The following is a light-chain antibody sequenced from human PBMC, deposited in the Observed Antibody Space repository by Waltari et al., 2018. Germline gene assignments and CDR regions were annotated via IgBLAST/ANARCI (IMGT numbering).Light chain of an antibody. CDR2: EVS. V-gene: IGLV2-8*01. J-gene: IGLJ2*01. Sequence: QSALTQPPSASGSPGQSLTISCTGSSGDIGTVKYVSWYQQHPGKAPKVIIYEVSKRPSGVPGRFSASKSDNTASLTVSGLQSDDEAIYYCSSYAGNNHLIFGGGTRVTVL. CDR3: SSYAGNNHLI. CDR1: SGDIGTVKY.